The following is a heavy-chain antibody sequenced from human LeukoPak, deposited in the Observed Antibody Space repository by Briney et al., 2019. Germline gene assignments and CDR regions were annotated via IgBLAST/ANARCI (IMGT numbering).Heavy chain of an antibody. CDR1: GYTFTGYY. CDR3: ARDQITFGGVIVMTNFDY. CDR2: INPNSGGT. V-gene: IGHV1-2*06. D-gene: IGHD3-16*02. Sequence: ASVKVSCKASGYTFTGYYMHWVRQAPGQGLEWMGRINPNSGGTNYAQKFQCRVTMTRDTSISTAYMQLSRLGSDDAAVYYCARDQITFGGVIVMTNFDYWGQGTLVTVSS. J-gene: IGHJ4*02.